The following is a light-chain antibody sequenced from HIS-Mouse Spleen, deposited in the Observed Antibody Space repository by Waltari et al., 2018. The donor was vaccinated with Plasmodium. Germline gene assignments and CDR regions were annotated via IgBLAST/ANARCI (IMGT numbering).Light chain of an antibody. CDR1: QSISSW. J-gene: IGKJ1*01. CDR3: QQYNSYWT. V-gene: IGKV1-5*03. CDR2: KAS. Sequence: DIQMTQSPSTLSASVGDRVTITCRASQSISSWLAWYQTKPGKAPKLLIYKASSLESGVPSMFCVSGSVTEFTFTISSLQPDYFATFYCQQYNSYWTFGQWTKVEIK.